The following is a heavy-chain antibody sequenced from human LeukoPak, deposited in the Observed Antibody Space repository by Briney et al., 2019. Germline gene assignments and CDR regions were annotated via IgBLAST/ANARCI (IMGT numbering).Heavy chain of an antibody. J-gene: IGHJ4*02. D-gene: IGHD3-22*01. CDR2: INPNSGGT. Sequence: ASVKVSCKASGYTFTGYYMHWVRQAPGQGLEWMGWINPNSGGTNYAQKFQGRVTMTRDTSISTAYMELSRLRSDDTAVYYCARDLEPHYYDSSGYPRGYFDYWGQGTLVTVSS. V-gene: IGHV1-2*02. CDR3: ARDLEPHYYDSSGYPRGYFDY. CDR1: GYTFTGYY.